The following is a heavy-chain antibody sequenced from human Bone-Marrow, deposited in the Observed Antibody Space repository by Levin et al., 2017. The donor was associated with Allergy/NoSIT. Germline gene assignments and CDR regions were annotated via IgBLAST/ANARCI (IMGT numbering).Heavy chain of an antibody. J-gene: IGHJ4*02. CDR2: IYHDGSA. CDR3: ARQYLLETIPDYFDS. V-gene: IGHV4-39*01. CDR1: GGSISRSDYH. D-gene: IGHD1-1*01. Sequence: RASETLSLTCSVSGGSISRSDYHWGWLRQPPGKGLEWIGNIYHDGSAYYSSSLQSRVAISVDTSKNHFSLKLTSVTAADTAVYYCARQYLLETIPDYFDSWGQGTLVTVSS.